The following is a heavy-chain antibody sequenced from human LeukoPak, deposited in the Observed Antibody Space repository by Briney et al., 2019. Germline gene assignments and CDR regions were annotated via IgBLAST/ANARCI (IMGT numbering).Heavy chain of an antibody. Sequence: SVKVSCKASGGTFSNYALSWVRQAPGQGLEWMGGIIPIFGTTNYAQKFQGRVTITTDESTGTAYMELIRLRSEDTAVYYCATDRATTVTKSFAFDIWGQGTMVTVPS. V-gene: IGHV1-69*05. CDR3: ATDRATTVTKSFAFDI. CDR2: IIPIFGTT. J-gene: IGHJ3*02. CDR1: GGTFSNYA. D-gene: IGHD4-17*01.